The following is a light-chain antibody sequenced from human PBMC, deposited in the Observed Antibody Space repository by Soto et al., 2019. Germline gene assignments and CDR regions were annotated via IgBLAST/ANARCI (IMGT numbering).Light chain of an antibody. Sequence: QAVVTQPPSVSGAPGQRVTISCTGSSSNIGAGYDVHWYQQLPGTAPKLLIYGNSNRPSGVPDRFSGSKSGTSASLAITGLQAGDEADYYCQPYYSSLSGGVFGGGTKVTVL. CDR2: GNS. CDR3: QPYYSSLSGGV. V-gene: IGLV1-40*01. CDR1: SSNIGAGYD. J-gene: IGLJ2*01.